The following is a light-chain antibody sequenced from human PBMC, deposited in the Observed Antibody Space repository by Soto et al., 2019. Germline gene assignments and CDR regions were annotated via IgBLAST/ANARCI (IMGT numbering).Light chain of an antibody. V-gene: IGKV1-12*01. Sequence: DIQMTQSPSTLSASVGDSVSITCRASQNIRNWLAWYQQKPGKAPKLLIYAASSLQSGVPSRFSGSGSGTDFTLTISSLQPEDFATYYCQQANSFPYTFGQGTRLEIK. J-gene: IGKJ5*01. CDR1: QNIRNW. CDR3: QQANSFPYT. CDR2: AAS.